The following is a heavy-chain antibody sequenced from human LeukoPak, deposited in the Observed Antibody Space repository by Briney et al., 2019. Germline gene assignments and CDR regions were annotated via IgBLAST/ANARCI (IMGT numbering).Heavy chain of an antibody. CDR3: AKEGSGSLWSFDY. J-gene: IGHJ4*02. D-gene: IGHD3-10*01. CDR1: GFTFSNYG. V-gene: IGHV3-30*18. CDR2: VSSAGTTT. Sequence: GRSLRLSCAASGFTFSNYGMHWVRQAPGKGLEWVAVVSSAGTTTYYADSVKGRSTISRDNSKNTVYLQMNGLKPEDTAVYYCAKEGSGSLWSFDYWGQGTLVTVSS.